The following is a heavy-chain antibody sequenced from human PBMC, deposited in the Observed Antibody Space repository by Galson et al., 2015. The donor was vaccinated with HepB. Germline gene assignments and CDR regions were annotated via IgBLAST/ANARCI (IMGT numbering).Heavy chain of an antibody. Sequence: SLRLSCAASGFTFSSYAMHWVRQAPGKGLEYVSAISSNGGSTYYADSVKGRFTISRDNSKNTLYLQMSSLRAEDTAVYYCVEDSRFGELILDYWGQGTLVTVSS. CDR1: GFTFSSYA. V-gene: IGHV3-64D*06. D-gene: IGHD3-10*02. J-gene: IGHJ4*02. CDR2: ISSNGGST. CDR3: VEDSRFGELILDY.